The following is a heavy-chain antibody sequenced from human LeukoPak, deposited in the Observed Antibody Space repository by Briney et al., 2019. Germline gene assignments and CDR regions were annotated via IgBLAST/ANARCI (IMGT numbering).Heavy chain of an antibody. D-gene: IGHD2-15*01. J-gene: IGHJ4*02. V-gene: IGHV3-33*01. Sequence: GGSLRLSCAASGFTFSNYGMHWVRQAPGKGLEWVAVIWYDGSDQYYADSVKGRFTISRDNSKNTLYLQMNSLRAEDTAMYYCARDDEVVPLDYWGQGTLVTVSS. CDR2: IWYDGSDQ. CDR3: ARDDEVVPLDY. CDR1: GFTFSNYG.